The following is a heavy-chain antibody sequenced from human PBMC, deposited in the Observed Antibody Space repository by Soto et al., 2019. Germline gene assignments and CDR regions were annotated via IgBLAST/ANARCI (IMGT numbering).Heavy chain of an antibody. CDR1: GFTFSSYA. CDR2: ISYDGSNK. D-gene: IGHD3-16*01. V-gene: IGHV3-30-3*01. Sequence: QPGGSLRLSCAASGFTFSSYAMHWVRQAPGKGLEWVAVISYDGSNKYYADSVKGRFTISRDNSKNTLYLQMNSLRAEDTAVYYCARVRSANLGELGAFDAFDIWGQGTMVTVSS. J-gene: IGHJ3*02. CDR3: ARVRSANLGELGAFDAFDI.